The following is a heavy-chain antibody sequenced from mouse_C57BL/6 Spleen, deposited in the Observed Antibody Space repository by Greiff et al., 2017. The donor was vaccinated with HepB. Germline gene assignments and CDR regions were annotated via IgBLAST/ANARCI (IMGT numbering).Heavy chain of an antibody. CDR3: ARSLDGYYLDY. CDR1: GYTFTSYW. D-gene: IGHD2-3*01. Sequence: VQLQQPGAELVKPGASVKLSCKASGYTFTSYWMQWVKQRPGQGLEWIGEIDPSDSYTNYNQKFKGKATLTVDTSSSTAYMQLSSLTSEDSAVYYCARSLDGYYLDYWGQGTTLTVSS. V-gene: IGHV1-50*01. J-gene: IGHJ2*01. CDR2: IDPSDSYT.